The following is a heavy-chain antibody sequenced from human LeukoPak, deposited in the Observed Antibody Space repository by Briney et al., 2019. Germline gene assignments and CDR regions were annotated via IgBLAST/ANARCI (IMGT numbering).Heavy chain of an antibody. J-gene: IGHJ4*02. CDR1: GFTFSSYT. V-gene: IGHV3-23*01. CDR3: ARIRTYGVTPYFDY. Sequence: GGSLRLSCAASGFTFSSYTMSWVRQAPGKRLEWVSAIYGSGGSSYYADSVKGRFTISRDNSKNTLYLQMNSLRGEDMAVYYCARIRTYGVTPYFDYWGQGTLVTVSS. D-gene: IGHD2-21*02. CDR2: IYGSGGSS.